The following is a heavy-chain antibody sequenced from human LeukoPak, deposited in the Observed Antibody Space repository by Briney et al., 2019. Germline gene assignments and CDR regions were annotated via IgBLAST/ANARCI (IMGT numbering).Heavy chain of an antibody. Sequence: SVKVSCKASGYTFTSYAFRWVRQAPGQGLEWMGGIIPIFGTANYAQKFQGRVTITADESTSTAYMELSSLRSEDTAVYYCARGRIAAAGTGYYYYMDVWGKGTTVTVSS. V-gene: IGHV1-69*13. J-gene: IGHJ6*03. D-gene: IGHD6-13*01. CDR3: ARGRIAAAGTGYYYYMDV. CDR2: IIPIFGTA. CDR1: GYTFTSYA.